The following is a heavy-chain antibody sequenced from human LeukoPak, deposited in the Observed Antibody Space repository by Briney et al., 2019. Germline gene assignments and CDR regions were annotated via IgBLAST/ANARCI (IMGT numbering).Heavy chain of an antibody. CDR2: IYYSGSA. V-gene: IGHV4-59*12. CDR1: GGSISGYY. J-gene: IGHJ5*02. CDR3: ARDILYYYDSSGDAPNWFDP. Sequence: SETLSLTCTVSGGSISGYYWTWIRQPPGKGLEWIGYIYYSGSAYYNPSLKSRVAMSVDTSKNQFSLKLSSVTAADTAVYYCARDILYYYDSSGDAPNWFDPWGQGTLVTVSS. D-gene: IGHD3-22*01.